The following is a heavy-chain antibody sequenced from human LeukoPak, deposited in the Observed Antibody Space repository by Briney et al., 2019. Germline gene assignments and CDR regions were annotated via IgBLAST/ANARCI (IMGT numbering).Heavy chain of an antibody. CDR2: INSDGSSP. D-gene: IGHD4-23*01. CDR3: ARETSGNFPY. J-gene: IGHJ4*02. V-gene: IGHV3-74*01. CDR1: GFTFSSYW. Sequence: PGGSLRLSCTASGFTFSSYWMQWVRQAPGKGLVWVSRINSDGSSPSYADSVKGRFTISRDNSKNTLYLQMNNLSAEDTAVYYCARETSGNFPYWGQGTLVTVSS.